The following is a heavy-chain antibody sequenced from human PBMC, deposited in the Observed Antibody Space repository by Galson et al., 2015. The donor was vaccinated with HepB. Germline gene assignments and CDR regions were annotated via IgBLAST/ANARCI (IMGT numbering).Heavy chain of an antibody. CDR1: GFTFSNYT. CDR3: ARDFKWNYDY. Sequence: SLRLSCAASGFTFSNYTMSWVRQAPGKGLEWVSAISGSGRSTFYADSVKGRFTISRDNSKSTLFLQVDSLRPEDTAVYYCARDFKWNYDYWGQGTLVTVSS. CDR2: ISGSGRST. V-gene: IGHV3-23*01. D-gene: IGHD1-26*01. J-gene: IGHJ4*02.